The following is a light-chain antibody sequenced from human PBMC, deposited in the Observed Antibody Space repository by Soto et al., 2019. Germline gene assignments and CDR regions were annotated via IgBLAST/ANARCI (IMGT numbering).Light chain of an antibody. J-gene: IGKJ2*01. V-gene: IGKV4-1*01. CDR3: QQYESTPPT. CDR1: QSVLYSSNNKNY. CDR2: WAS. Sequence: DIVMTQSPDSLAVSLGERATINCKSSQSVLYSSNNKNYFAWYQQRPGQPPKLLIYWASTRESGVPDRFSGSGSGTDFTLTITSLQAEDAAVYYCQQYESTPPTFGQGTKLEIK.